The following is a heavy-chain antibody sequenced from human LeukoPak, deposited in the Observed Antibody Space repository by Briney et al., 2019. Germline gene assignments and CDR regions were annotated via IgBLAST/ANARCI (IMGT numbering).Heavy chain of an antibody. J-gene: IGHJ4*02. CDR3: ARADGTY. CDR1: GGTFISYT. D-gene: IGHD3/OR15-3a*01. V-gene: IGHV1-69*02. Sequence: GSSVKVSCKDSGGTFISYTISWVRQAPEKGLEWMGRIIPILGIANYAQKFQGRVMITADKSTSTAYMELSSLRSEDTAVYYCARADGTYWGQGTLVTVSS. CDR2: IIPILGIA.